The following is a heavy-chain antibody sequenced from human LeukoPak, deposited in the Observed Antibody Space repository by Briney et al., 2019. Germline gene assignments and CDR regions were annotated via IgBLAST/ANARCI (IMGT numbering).Heavy chain of an antibody. CDR1: GGSISSDY. V-gene: IGHV4-4*07. CDR2: IYTTGST. J-gene: IGHJ6*03. Sequence: PSETLSLTCTVSGGSISSDYWSWIRQPAGKGLEWIGRIYTTGSTNYSPSLKSRATMSVDTSKNQFSLKLSSVTAADTAVYYCARDVKSRRRQWFGELSVYYYYYMDVWGKGTTVTISS. CDR3: ARDVKSRRRQWFGELSVYYYYYMDV. D-gene: IGHD3-10*01.